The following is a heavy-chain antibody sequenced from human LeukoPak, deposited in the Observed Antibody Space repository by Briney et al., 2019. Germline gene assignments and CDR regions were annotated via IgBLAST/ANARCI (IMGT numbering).Heavy chain of an antibody. CDR3: ARASSGYYYGDDAFDI. CDR1: GGSISSYY. D-gene: IGHD3-22*01. J-gene: IGHJ3*02. CDR2: IYYSGST. Sequence: PSETLSLTCTVSGGSISSYYWSWIRQPPGKGLEWIGYIYYSGSTYYNPSLKSRVTISVDTSKNQFSLKLSSVTAADTAVYYCARASSGYYYGDDAFDIWGQGTMVTVSS. V-gene: IGHV4-59*12.